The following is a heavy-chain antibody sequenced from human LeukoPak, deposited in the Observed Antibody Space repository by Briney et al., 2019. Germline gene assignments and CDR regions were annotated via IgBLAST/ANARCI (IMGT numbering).Heavy chain of an antibody. Sequence: GGSLRLSCAASGFTFSDYYMSWIRQAPGKGLEWVSYISSSGSTIYYADSVKGRFTISRDNAKNSLHLQMNSLRAEDTAVYYCARDQVDTAMVRDPFDYWGQGTLVTVSS. V-gene: IGHV3-11*01. CDR3: ARDQVDTAMVRDPFDY. J-gene: IGHJ4*02. D-gene: IGHD5-18*01. CDR2: ISSSGSTI. CDR1: GFTFSDYY.